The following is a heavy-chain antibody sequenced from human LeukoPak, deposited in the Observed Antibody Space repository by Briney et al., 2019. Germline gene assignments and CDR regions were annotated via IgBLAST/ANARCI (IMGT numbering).Heavy chain of an antibody. CDR2: ISSSGSTI. Sequence: GGSLRLSCVASGFTFSSYGLQWIRQAPGKGLEWVSYISSSGSTIYYADSVKGRFTISRDNAKNSLYLQMNSLRAEDTAVYYCARVADGALKYYFDYWGQGTLVTVSS. J-gene: IGHJ4*02. D-gene: IGHD3-10*01. CDR3: ARVADGALKYYFDY. V-gene: IGHV3-48*04. CDR1: GFTFSSYG.